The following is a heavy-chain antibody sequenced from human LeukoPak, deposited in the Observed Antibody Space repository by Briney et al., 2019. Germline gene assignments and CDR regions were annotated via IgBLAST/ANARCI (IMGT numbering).Heavy chain of an antibody. V-gene: IGHV4-34*01. CDR3: ARNYDSSGYYYS. D-gene: IGHD3-22*01. J-gene: IGHJ5*02. Sequence: SETLSLTCAVYGGSFSGYYWSWIRQPPGKGLEWIGEINHSGSTNYNPSLKSRVTISVDTSKNQFSLKLSSVTAADTAVYYGARNYDSSGYYYSWGQGTLVTVSS. CDR1: GGSFSGYY. CDR2: INHSGST.